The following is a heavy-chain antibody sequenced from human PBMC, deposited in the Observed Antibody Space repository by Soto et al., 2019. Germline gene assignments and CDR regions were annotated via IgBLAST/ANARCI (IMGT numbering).Heavy chain of an antibody. CDR3: ARGIAVAGRAYYYMDV. CDR1: GGTFSSYT. CDR2: IIPILGIA. V-gene: IGHV1-69*02. J-gene: IGHJ6*03. Sequence: SVKVSCKASGGTFSSYTISWVRQAPGQGLEWMGRIIPILGIANYAQKFQGRVTITADKSTSTAYMELSSLRSEDTAVYYCARGIAVAGRAYYYMDVWGKGTTVTVSS. D-gene: IGHD6-19*01.